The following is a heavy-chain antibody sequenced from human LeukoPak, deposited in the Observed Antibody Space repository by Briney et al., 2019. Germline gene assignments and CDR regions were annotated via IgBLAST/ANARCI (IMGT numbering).Heavy chain of an antibody. J-gene: IGHJ6*02. D-gene: IGHD6-13*01. CDR3: ARAWQQLVYGMDV. CDR1: GGSFSGYY. Sequence: PSGTLSLTCAVYGGSFSGYYWRWIRQPPGKGLEWIGEINHSGSTNYNPSLKSRVTISVDTSKNQFSLKLSSVTAADTAVYYCARAWQQLVYGMDVWGQGTTVTVSS. V-gene: IGHV4-34*01. CDR2: INHSGST.